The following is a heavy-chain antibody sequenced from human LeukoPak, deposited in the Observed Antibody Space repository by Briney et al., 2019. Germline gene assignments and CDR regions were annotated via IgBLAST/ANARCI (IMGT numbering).Heavy chain of an antibody. V-gene: IGHV3-23*01. Sequence: PGGSLRLSCAASGFTFTSYSMNWIRQAPGKGLEWVSTISGGGGSTYYADSVKGRFTISRDNAKNSLYLQMNSLRAEDTAVYYCAKDKAIFGVAPSWFDPWGQGTLVTVSS. CDR1: GFTFTSYS. CDR3: AKDKAIFGVAPSWFDP. CDR2: ISGGGGST. J-gene: IGHJ5*02. D-gene: IGHD3-3*01.